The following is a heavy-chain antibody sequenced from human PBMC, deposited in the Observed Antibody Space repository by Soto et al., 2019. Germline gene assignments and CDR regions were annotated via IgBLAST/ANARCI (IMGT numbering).Heavy chain of an antibody. D-gene: IGHD6-13*01. Sequence: GESLKISCKGSGYSFSSYWIGWVRQMPGKGLEWMGIMYPGDSETRYSPSFQGQVTISADKSINTAYLQWSSLKASDTAVYYCAKDLYVAAADPEYYYYYGMDVWGQGTTVTVCS. CDR2: MYPGDSET. CDR3: AKDLYVAAADPEYYYYYGMDV. J-gene: IGHJ6*02. V-gene: IGHV5-51*01. CDR1: GYSFSSYW.